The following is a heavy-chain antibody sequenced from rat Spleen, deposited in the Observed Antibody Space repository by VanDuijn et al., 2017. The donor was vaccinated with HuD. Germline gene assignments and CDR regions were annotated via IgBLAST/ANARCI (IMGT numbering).Heavy chain of an antibody. Sequence: EVQLVESGGGLVQPGRSLKLSCAASGFTFSSFPMAWVRQAPKKGLEWVASISPSGGGNTYYRDSVKGRFTISRDNAKSTLYLQMDSLRSEDTATYYCARQWLTGSHWFFDFWGPGTMVTVSS. J-gene: IGHJ1*01. CDR3: ARQWLTGSHWFFDF. CDR1: GFTFSSFP. CDR2: ISPSGGGNT. D-gene: IGHD1-4*01. V-gene: IGHV5-25*01.